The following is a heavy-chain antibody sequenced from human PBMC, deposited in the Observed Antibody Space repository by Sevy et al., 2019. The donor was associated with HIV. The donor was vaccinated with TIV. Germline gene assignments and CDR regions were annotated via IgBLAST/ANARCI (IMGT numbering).Heavy chain of an antibody. V-gene: IGHV4-39*01. CDR3: ARRVWFGESRAFDY. D-gene: IGHD3-10*01. J-gene: IGHJ4*02. CDR1: GGSFSSSSYY. Sequence: SESLSLTCTVSGGSFSSSSYYWGWIRQPPGKGLEWIGSIYYSGSTYYNPSLKSRVTMSVDTSNNQFSLKLSSVTAADTAVYYCARRVWFGESRAFDYWGQGTLVTVSS. CDR2: IYYSGST.